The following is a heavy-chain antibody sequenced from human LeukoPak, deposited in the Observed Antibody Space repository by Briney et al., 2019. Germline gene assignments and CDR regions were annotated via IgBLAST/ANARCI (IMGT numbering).Heavy chain of an antibody. J-gene: IGHJ4*02. CDR1: GFTFSNAW. V-gene: IGHV3-15*01. CDR2: IKSKTDGGTA. D-gene: IGHD2-2*02. CDR3: ITVYRRSTYD. Sequence: GGSLRLSCAASGFTFSNAWMTWVRQAPGKGLEWVGRIKSKTDGGTADYAAPMKGRFTISRDDSKNTLYLQMDSLKTEDTAVYYCITVYRRSTYDWGQGTLDTVSS.